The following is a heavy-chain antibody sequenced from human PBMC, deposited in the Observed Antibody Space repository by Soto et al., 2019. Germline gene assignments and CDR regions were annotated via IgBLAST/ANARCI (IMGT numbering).Heavy chain of an antibody. CDR2: ISNSGST. V-gene: IGHV3-23*01. D-gene: IGHD2-2*01. Sequence: PGGSLRLSCAASGFTFSNCAMNWVRQAPGRGLEWVSTISNSGSTYYADAVKGRFTISRDISKNTLYLQMSSLRADDTALYYCAKDREGYCSSTSCLYYFDSWGQGTQVTVSS. J-gene: IGHJ4*02. CDR1: GFTFSNCA. CDR3: AKDREGYCSSTSCLYYFDS.